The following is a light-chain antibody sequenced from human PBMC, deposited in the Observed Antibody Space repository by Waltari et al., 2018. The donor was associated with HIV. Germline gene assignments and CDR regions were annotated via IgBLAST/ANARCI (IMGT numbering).Light chain of an antibody. CDR3: QQSHSVPFT. CDR2: AAS. J-gene: IGKJ4*01. V-gene: IGKV1-39*01. CDR1: QDIKTE. Sequence: DIQMTQSPSSLSASPGDTITITCRTSQDIKTELNWYQQKPGTAPKLLVYAASGFQSGVPARISGSGSGTDFTLTISTLQPDDSATYFCQQSHSVPFTFGAGTKVDVK.